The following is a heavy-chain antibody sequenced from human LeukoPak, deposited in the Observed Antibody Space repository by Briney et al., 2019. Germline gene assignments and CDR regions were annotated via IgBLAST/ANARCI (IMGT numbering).Heavy chain of an antibody. V-gene: IGHV3-23*01. Sequence: GGSLRLSCAASGFTFRNYWMHWVRQAPGKGLVWVSAISGSGGSTYYADSVKGRFTISRDNSKNTLHLQMNSLRDDDTALYYCAKAGNNWDYYFDYWGQGTLVTVSS. CDR1: GFTFRNYW. D-gene: IGHD1-7*01. CDR3: AKAGNNWDYYFDY. J-gene: IGHJ4*02. CDR2: ISGSGGST.